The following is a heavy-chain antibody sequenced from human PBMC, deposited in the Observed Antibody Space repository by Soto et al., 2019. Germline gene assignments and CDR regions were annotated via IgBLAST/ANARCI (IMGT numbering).Heavy chain of an antibody. D-gene: IGHD3-22*01. CDR1: GGPYSKYS. CDR2: IIPIFDIT. V-gene: IGHV1-69*02. J-gene: IGHJ4*02. CDR3: ARSLLGDYYDSDGLDN. Sequence: QVLLVQSGTEVKKPGSSVTVSCKASGGPYSKYSISWVRQAPGQGLEWMGRIIPIFDITNYAQKFQGRVTITADKSTSTVYMDLSSLRSEDTAVYYCARSLLGDYYDSDGLDNWGQGTLVTVSS.